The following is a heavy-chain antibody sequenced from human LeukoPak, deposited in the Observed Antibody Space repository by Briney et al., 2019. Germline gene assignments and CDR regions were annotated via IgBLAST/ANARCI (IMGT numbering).Heavy chain of an antibody. CDR1: GGXISSXX. CDR2: IYYSGST. J-gene: IGHJ4*02. V-gene: IGHV4-59*08. Sequence: SETLSLTCTVSGGXISSXXXXWXXQPXXXXXXXXXYIYYSGSTNYNPSLKSRVTISVDTSKNQFSLKLSSVTAADTAVYYCARHGGAIAAAGSLDYWGQGTLVTVSS. D-gene: IGHD6-13*01. CDR3: ARHGGAIAAAGSLDY.